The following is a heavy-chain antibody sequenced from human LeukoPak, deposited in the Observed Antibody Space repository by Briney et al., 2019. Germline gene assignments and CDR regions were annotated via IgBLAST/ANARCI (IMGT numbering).Heavy chain of an antibody. V-gene: IGHV3-23*01. CDR3: AKDASSWRGYYDY. J-gene: IGHJ4*02. CDR2: ISGSAGST. Sequence: GGSLRLSCAASGFIFSTYAMSWVRQAPGTGLEWVSTISGSAGSTNYADSVRGRFTISRDNSKNTLYLQMNSLRVEDTAVYYCAKDASSWRGYYDYWGQGTLVTASS. D-gene: IGHD6-13*01. CDR1: GFIFSTYA.